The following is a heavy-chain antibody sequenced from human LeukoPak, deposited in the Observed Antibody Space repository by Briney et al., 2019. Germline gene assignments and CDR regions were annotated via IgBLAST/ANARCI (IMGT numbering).Heavy chain of an antibody. CDR1: GFTFSTYW. D-gene: IGHD2-2*01. V-gene: IGHV3-74*01. CDR2: INTDGSNT. CDR3: ARAEDCSSTSCPRAFDI. J-gene: IGHJ3*02. Sequence: PGGSLRLSCAASGFTFSTYWMHWVRQAPGKGLVWVSRINTDGSNTNYADSVKGRFTISRDNAENTLYLQTNSLRAEDTAVYYCARAEDCSSTSCPRAFDIWGQGTMVTVSS.